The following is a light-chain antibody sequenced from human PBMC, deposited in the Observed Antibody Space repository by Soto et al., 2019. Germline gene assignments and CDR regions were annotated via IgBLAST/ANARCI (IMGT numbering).Light chain of an antibody. J-gene: IGLJ1*01. CDR2: EVS. CDR3: SSYTSTSTRV. V-gene: IGLV2-14*01. Sequence: QSALTQSASVSGSPGQSITISCTGTSSDVGGYNYVSWYQQHPGKAPKLMIYEVSNRPSGVSNRFSGSKSGNTASLTISGLQAEDVADYYCSSYTSTSTRVFGTGTKVTVL. CDR1: SSDVGGYNY.